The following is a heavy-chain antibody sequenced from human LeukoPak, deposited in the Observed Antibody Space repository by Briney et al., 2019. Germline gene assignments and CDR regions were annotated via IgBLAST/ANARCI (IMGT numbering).Heavy chain of an antibody. J-gene: IGHJ4*02. CDR1: GFTFSSYS. CDR3: ASSPPKGAY. D-gene: IGHD1-26*01. Sequence: GGSLRLSCAASGFTFSSYSMNWVRQAPGKGLEWVSSISSSSSYIYYADSVKGLFTISSDNAKNSLYLQMNSLRAEDTAVYYCASSPPKGAYWGQGTLVTVSS. CDR2: ISSSSSYI. V-gene: IGHV3-21*01.